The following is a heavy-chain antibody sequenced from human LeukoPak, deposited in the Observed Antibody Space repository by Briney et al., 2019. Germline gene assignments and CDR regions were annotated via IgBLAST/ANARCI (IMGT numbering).Heavy chain of an antibody. V-gene: IGHV3-23*01. Sequence: GGSLRLSCAASGLTFSSYAMSWVRQAPGKGLEWVSAISGSGGSTYYADSVKGRFTISRDNSKNTLYLQMNSLRAEDTAVYYCAKFLPTHIVVANYYFDYWGQGTLVTVSS. CDR2: ISGSGGST. CDR1: GLTFSSYA. D-gene: IGHD2-21*01. CDR3: AKFLPTHIVVANYYFDY. J-gene: IGHJ4*02.